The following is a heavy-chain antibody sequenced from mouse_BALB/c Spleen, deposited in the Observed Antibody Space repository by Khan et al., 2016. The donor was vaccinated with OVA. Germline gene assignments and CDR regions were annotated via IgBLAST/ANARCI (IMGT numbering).Heavy chain of an antibody. CDR3: ASADYYGSGCYALDY. CDR1: GYTFTSYW. CDR2: IGPGSSNS. Sequence: DLVKPGTSVKLSCKASGYTFTSYWINWIKQRPGQGLEWIGRIGPGSSNSFYNEMFKGKASLTVDTSSSTAYLQLSSLSSADSAVYFCASADYYGSGCYALDYWGQGSSVTVSS. J-gene: IGHJ4*01. V-gene: IGHV1S41*01. D-gene: IGHD1-1*01.